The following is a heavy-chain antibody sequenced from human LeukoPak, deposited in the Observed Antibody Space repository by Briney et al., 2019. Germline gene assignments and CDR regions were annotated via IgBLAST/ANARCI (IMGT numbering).Heavy chain of an antibody. V-gene: IGHV4-34*01. CDR3: ARQARYDYVWGSYRQNFDY. J-gene: IGHJ4*02. CDR2: INHSGST. Sequence: SETLSLTCAVYGGSFSNYYWSWIRQSPGKGLEWIGEINHSGSTYYNPSPKSRVTISVDTSKNQFSLKLSSVTAADTAVYYCARQARYDYVWGSYRQNFDYWGQGTLVAVSS. CDR1: GGSFSNYY. D-gene: IGHD3-16*02.